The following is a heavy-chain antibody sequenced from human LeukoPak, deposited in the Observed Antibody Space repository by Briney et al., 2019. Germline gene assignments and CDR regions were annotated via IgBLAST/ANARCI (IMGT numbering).Heavy chain of an antibody. CDR1: GGSISSSSYY. D-gene: IGHD3-10*01. CDR2: IYYSGST. J-gene: IGHJ4*02. Sequence: SETLSLTCTVSGGSISSSSYYWGWIRQPPGKGLEWIGSIYYSGSTYYNPSLKSRVTISVDTSKNQFSLKLSSVTAADTAVYYCARVEKGLWFGELLLDYWGQGTLVTVSS. CDR3: ARVEKGLWFGELLLDY. V-gene: IGHV4-39*07.